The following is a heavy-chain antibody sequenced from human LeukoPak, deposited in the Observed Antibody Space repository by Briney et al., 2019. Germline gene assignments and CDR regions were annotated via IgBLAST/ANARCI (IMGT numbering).Heavy chain of an antibody. Sequence: SETLSLTCTVSGGFISSYCWSWIRQPPGKGLEWIGNIYYSGNTNYNPSLKSRVTILVDTSKNQFSLKVSSVTAADTAVYYCARGHGSSGMDYWGQGTLVTVSS. CDR2: IYYSGNT. J-gene: IGHJ4*02. CDR1: GGFISSYC. V-gene: IGHV4-59*01. CDR3: ARGHGSSGMDY. D-gene: IGHD6-19*01.